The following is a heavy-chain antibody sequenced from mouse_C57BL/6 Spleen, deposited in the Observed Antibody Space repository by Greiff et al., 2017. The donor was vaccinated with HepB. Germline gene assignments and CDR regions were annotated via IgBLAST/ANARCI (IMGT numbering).Heavy chain of an antibody. V-gene: IGHV1-15*01. Sequence: QVQLQQSGAELVRPGASVTLSCKASGYTFTDYEMHWVKQTPVHGLEWIGAIDPETGGTAYNQKFKGKAILTADKSSSKAYMELRSLTSEDSAVYYCTRTRDYDGGDYFDYWGQGTTLTVSS. CDR3: TRTRDYDGGDYFDY. CDR1: GYTFTDYE. D-gene: IGHD2-4*01. CDR2: IDPETGGT. J-gene: IGHJ2*01.